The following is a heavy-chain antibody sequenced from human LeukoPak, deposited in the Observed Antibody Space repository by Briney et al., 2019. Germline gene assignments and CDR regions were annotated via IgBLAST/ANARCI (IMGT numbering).Heavy chain of an antibody. V-gene: IGHV4-38-2*01. CDR3: ARGHTLAVDRREGDPFDI. J-gene: IGHJ3*02. Sequence: SETLSLTCAVSGDSITSDYYWVWIRQPPGKGLEWIGNVYRSGTTYYNPSLKSRVTMSVDTATDQFSLKLISVTAADTAVYYCARGHTLAVDRREGDPFDIWGQGTKVIAS. CDR2: VYRSGTT. D-gene: IGHD4-23*01. CDR1: GDSITSDYY.